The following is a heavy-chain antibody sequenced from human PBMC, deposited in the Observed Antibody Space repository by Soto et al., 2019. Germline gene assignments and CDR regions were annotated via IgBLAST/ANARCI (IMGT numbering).Heavy chain of an antibody. CDR2: ISGSGGVT. CDR3: AKQSLAVPLAQVDY. CDR1: GFTFTSYA. Sequence: EVQLLESGGGLVQPGGSLRLSCAASGFTFTSYAMSWVRQAPGKGLEWVSDISGSGGVTYYADSVKGRFTVSRDNFKKLSYLQKSRRRAEDTADYCPAKQSLAVPLAQVDYWGQGTLVTVSS. V-gene: IGHV3-23*01. J-gene: IGHJ4*02. D-gene: IGHD5-12*01.